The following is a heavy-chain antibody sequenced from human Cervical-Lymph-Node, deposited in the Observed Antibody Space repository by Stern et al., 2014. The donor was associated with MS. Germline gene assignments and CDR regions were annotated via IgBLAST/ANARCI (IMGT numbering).Heavy chain of an antibody. V-gene: IGHV3-30-3*01. CDR2: ISHDGINK. J-gene: IGHJ3*01. CDR3: ARDETRQVVSAMQF. D-gene: IGHD2-21*01. Sequence: VQLVESGGGVVQPGRSLRLSWAGSGFTFESYALHWVRQAPGKGLEWVAVISHDGINKYYTESVKGRFSMSRDNSKNMLYLQMTSLRTEDTAVYYCARDETRQVVSAMQFWGQGTMVTVS. CDR1: GFTFESYA.